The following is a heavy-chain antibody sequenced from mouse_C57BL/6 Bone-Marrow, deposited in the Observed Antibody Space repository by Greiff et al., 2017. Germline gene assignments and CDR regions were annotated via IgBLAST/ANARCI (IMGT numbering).Heavy chain of an antibody. CDR1: GYTFTSYW. D-gene: IGHD1-1*02. Sequence: QVQLQQPGAELVKPGASVKLSCKASGYTFTSYWMQWVKQRPGQGLEWIGEIDPSDSYTNYNQKFKGKATVTVDTSSRTAYMQLSSLTSEDSAVYYCARNYALYYAMDYWGQGTSVTVSA. CDR3: ARNYALYYAMDY. V-gene: IGHV1-50*01. CDR2: IDPSDSYT. J-gene: IGHJ4*01.